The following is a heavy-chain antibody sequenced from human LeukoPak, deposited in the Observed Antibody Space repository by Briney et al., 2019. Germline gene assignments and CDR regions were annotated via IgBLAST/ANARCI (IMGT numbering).Heavy chain of an antibody. J-gene: IGHJ5*02. V-gene: IGHV4-39*07. CDR3: ARDPAATGTWWFDP. CDR2: IYYSGST. CDR1: GGSISSSSYY. Sequence: SETLSLTCTVSGGSISSSSYYWGWIRQPPGKGLEWIGSIYYSGSTYYNPSLKSRVTISVDTSKNQFSLKLSSVTAADTAVYYCARDPAATGTWWFDPWGQGTLVTVSS. D-gene: IGHD6-13*01.